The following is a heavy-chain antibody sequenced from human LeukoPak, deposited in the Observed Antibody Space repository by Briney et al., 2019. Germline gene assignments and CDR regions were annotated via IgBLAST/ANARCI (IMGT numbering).Heavy chain of an antibody. CDR2: IYLGDSDT. CDR3: ARHPGIAAAGMGLFDY. Sequence: PGESLKISCKGSGYSFTSYWIGWVRQMPGKGLEWMGIIYLGDSDTRYSPSFQGQVTISADKSISTAYLQWSSLKASDTAMYYCARHPGIAAAGMGLFDYWGQGTLVTVSS. V-gene: IGHV5-51*01. CDR1: GYSFTSYW. D-gene: IGHD6-13*01. J-gene: IGHJ4*02.